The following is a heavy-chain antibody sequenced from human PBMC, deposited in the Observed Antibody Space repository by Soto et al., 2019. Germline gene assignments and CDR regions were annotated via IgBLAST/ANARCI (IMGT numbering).Heavy chain of an antibody. CDR3: AKGDNIRPKPGYAFAP. CDR2: TYFRSKWYN. V-gene: IGHV6-1*01. D-gene: IGHD5-12*01. J-gene: IGHJ5*02. Sequence: SQTLSLTCAISGDSVSSNTASWNWIRQSPSRGLEWLGRTYFRSKWYNDYAVSVKSRIIINPDTSNNQFSLQLNSVTPEDTAVSFCAKGDNIRPKPGYAFAPWCQG. CDR1: GDSVSSNTAS.